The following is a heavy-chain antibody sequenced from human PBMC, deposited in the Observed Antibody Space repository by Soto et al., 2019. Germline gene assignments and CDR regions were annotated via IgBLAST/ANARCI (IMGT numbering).Heavy chain of an antibody. V-gene: IGHV3-7*05. CDR1: GFTFSSYW. CDR2: IKQDGSDT. CDR3: AQVKSLAGKE. J-gene: IGHJ4*02. Sequence: EVQLVESGGGLVQPGGSLRLSCAASGFTFSSYWMCWVRQAPGKGLEWVNNIKQDGSDTYYVNSVKGRFTISRDTAKNSLYLQMNSLTAEDTAIYYCAQVKSLAGKEWCQGTLVTVSS. D-gene: IGHD6-6*01.